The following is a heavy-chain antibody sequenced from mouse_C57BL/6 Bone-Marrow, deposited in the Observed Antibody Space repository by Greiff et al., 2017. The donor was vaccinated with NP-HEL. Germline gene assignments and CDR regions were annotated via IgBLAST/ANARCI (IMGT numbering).Heavy chain of an antibody. CDR3: ARRGLYGSSGYYAMGY. J-gene: IGHJ4*01. D-gene: IGHD1-1*01. V-gene: IGHV1-69*01. CDR2: IDPSDSYT. CDR1: GYTFTSYW. Sequence: QVQLQQPGAELVMPGASVKLSCKASGYTFTSYWMHWVKQRPGQGLEWIGEIDPSDSYTNYNQKFKGKSKLTADKPSSHAYMQLSSLTSEDSAVYCCARRGLYGSSGYYAMGYWGQGTSVTVSS.